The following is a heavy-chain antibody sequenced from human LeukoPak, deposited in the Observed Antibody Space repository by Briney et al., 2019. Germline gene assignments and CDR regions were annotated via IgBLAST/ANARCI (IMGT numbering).Heavy chain of an antibody. CDR2: FDPEDGET. CDR3: ARDSHQYSSSWSTHWGGFDY. Sequence: ASVKVSCKVSGYTLTELSMHWVRQAPGKGLEWMGGFDPEDGETIYAQKFQGRVTMTEDTSTDTAYMELSSLRSEDTAVYYCARDSHQYSSSWSTHWGGFDYWGQGTLVTVSS. CDR1: GYTLTELS. J-gene: IGHJ4*02. V-gene: IGHV1-24*01. D-gene: IGHD6-13*01.